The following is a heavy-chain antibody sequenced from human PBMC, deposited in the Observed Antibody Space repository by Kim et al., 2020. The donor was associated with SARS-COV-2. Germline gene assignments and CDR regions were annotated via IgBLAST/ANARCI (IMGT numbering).Heavy chain of an antibody. Sequence: ASVTVSCKASGYTFTSYYMHWVRQAPGQGLEWMGIINPSGGSTSYAQKFQGRVTMTRDTSTSTVYMELSSLRSEDTAVYYCARQTPWMNWFDPWGQGTLVTVSS. J-gene: IGHJ5*02. CDR2: INPSGGST. CDR3: ARQTPWMNWFDP. CDR1: GYTFTSYY. V-gene: IGHV1-46*01. D-gene: IGHD2-2*03.